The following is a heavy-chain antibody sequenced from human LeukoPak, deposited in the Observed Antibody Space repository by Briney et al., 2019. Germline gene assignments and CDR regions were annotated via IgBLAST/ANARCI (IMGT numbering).Heavy chain of an antibody. Sequence: QTGAYLSLFCPASSFSVGSNCTACVRQPPGGGRGWVPSISGSGGRTYYADSVKGRFTISRDNSKNTLYLQMNNLRAEDTAVYYCAKALSDILTGYDPLFDYWGQGTLVTVSS. V-gene: IGHV3-23*01. CDR3: AKALSDILTGYDPLFDY. CDR2: ISGSGGRT. D-gene: IGHD3-9*01. CDR1: SFSVGSNC. J-gene: IGHJ4*02.